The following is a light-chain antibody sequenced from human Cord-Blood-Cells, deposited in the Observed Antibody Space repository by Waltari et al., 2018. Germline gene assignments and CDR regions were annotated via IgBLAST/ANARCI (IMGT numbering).Light chain of an antibody. V-gene: IGLV2-23*02. CDR3: CSYAGSSTWV. CDR1: SSDVGGYNL. Sequence: QSALTQPASVFGSPGQSITISCTGTSSDVGGYNLVSWYQQHPGKAPKLMIYEVSKRPSGVSNRCSGSKSGNTASLTISGLQAEDEADYYCCSYAGSSTWVFGGGTKLTVL. J-gene: IGLJ3*02. CDR2: EVS.